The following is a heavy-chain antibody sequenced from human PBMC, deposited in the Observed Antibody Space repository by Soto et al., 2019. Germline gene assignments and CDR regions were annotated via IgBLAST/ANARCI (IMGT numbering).Heavy chain of an antibody. Sequence: ASVKVSCKASGYTFTSYGISWVRQAPGQGLEWMGWISAYNGNTNYAQKLQGRVTMTTDTSTSTAYMELRSLRSDDTAVDYCATTSSGWTSDYWGQGTLVTVSS. CDR3: ATTSSGWTSDY. D-gene: IGHD6-19*01. J-gene: IGHJ4*02. V-gene: IGHV1-18*01. CDR1: GYTFTSYG. CDR2: ISAYNGNT.